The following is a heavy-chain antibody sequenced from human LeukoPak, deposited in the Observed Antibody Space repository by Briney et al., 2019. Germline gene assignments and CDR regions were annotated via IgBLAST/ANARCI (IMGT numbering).Heavy chain of an antibody. Sequence: SETLSLTCAVYGGSFSGYYWSWIRQPPGKGLEWIGEINHSGSTNYNPSLKSRVTISVDTSKNQFSLKLSSVTAADTAVYYCARIAGGYYMDVWGKGTTVTISS. CDR2: INHSGST. CDR3: ARIAGGYYMDV. CDR1: GGSFSGYY. J-gene: IGHJ6*03. D-gene: IGHD3-16*01. V-gene: IGHV4-34*01.